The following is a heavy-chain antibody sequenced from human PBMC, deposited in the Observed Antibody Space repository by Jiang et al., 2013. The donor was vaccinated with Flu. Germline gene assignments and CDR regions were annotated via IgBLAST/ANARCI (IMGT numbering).Heavy chain of an antibody. CDR2: LHPNSGDT. CDR1: GYSFTDYY. D-gene: IGHD2-15*01. CDR3: ARDPDTPVPIDY. Sequence: GAEVKKPGDSVKVSCKTSGYSFTDYYIHWVRQAPGQGLEWMGWLHPNSGDTRYEQKFQGRLTMTRDTSTTTAYMELNRLKPDDTAVYFCARDPDTPVPIDYWGQGTLVTVSS. J-gene: IGHJ4*02. V-gene: IGHV1-2*02.